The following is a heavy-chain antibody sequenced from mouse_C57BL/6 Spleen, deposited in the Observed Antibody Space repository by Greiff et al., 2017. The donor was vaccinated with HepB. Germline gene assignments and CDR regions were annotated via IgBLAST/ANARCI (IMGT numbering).Heavy chain of an antibody. CDR3: ASSMVTAGMDY. J-gene: IGHJ4*01. Sequence: QVQLQQSGPELVKPGASVKISCKASGYAFSSSWMNWVKQRPGKGLEWIGRIYPGDGDTNYNGKFKGKATLTADKSSSTAYMQLSSLTSEDSAVYFCASSMVTAGMDYWGQGTSVTVSS. CDR1: GYAFSSSW. D-gene: IGHD2-2*01. V-gene: IGHV1-82*01. CDR2: IYPGDGDT.